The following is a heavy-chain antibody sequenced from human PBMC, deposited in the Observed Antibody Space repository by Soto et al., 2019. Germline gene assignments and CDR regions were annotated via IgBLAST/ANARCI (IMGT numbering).Heavy chain of an antibody. D-gene: IGHD4-17*01. CDR2: IIPIFGTA. V-gene: IGHV1-69*13. CDR3: ARGPNGANYGMEG. CDR1: GCTFSSYA. Sequence: SLNVSCTASGCTFSSYAISWVRQAPGQGLEWMGGIIPIFGTANYAQKFQGRVTITADESTSTAYMELSSLRSEDTAVYYCARGPNGANYGMEGWRQGTTVIVSS. J-gene: IGHJ6*01.